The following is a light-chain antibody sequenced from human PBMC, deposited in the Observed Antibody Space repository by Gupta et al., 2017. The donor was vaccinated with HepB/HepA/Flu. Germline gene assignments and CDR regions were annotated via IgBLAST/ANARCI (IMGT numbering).Light chain of an antibody. J-gene: IGLJ3*02. Sequence: QSALTQSASVSGSPGQSITISRTGTSSDVGSYAFVSWYQQHPGKATKLLIYHVSNRPSGVSKRCSGSKSGNTASLTISALQSEDEADFYCSSFEATNTWVFGGGTKLTVL. CDR3: SSFEATNTWV. V-gene: IGLV2-14*01. CDR2: HVS. CDR1: SSDVGSYAF.